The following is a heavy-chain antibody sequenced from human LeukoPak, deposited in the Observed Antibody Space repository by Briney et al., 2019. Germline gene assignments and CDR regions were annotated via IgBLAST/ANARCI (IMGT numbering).Heavy chain of an antibody. Sequence: GGSLRLTCAASGFTFTSSWMSWVRQAPGKGLEWVANINEPGTEQFYADSVKGRFTLSRDNAKNSVHLLMSSLRVEDTAVYYCARDWEHARYNWGQGTLVIVSP. CDR3: ARDWEHARYN. D-gene: IGHD1/OR15-1a*01. J-gene: IGHJ4*02. V-gene: IGHV3-7*01. CDR1: GFTFTSSW. CDR2: INEPGTEQ.